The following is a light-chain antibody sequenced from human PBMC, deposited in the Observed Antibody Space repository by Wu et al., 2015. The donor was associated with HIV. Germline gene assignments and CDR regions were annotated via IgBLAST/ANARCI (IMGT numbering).Light chain of an antibody. J-gene: IGKJ4*01. CDR2: DAS. V-gene: IGKV3-15*01. CDR3: QQYYDWPPVT. CDR1: QSVSSY. Sequence: EIVLTQSPATLSLSPGERATLSCRASQSVSSYLAWYQQKPGQAPRLLIYDASTRAPGIPARFSGSGSGTEFTLTINNIQSEDFAVYFCQQYYDWPPVTFGGGTKVEIK.